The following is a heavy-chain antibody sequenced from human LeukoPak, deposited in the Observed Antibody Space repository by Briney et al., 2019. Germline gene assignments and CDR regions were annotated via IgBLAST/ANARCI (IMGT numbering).Heavy chain of an antibody. V-gene: IGHV4-39*06. CDR1: GGSISSSSYY. CDR3: ARGVLTTSSSFDY. D-gene: IGHD4-17*01. CDR2: IYYSGST. J-gene: IGHJ4*02. Sequence: SETLSLTCTVSGGSISSSSYYWGWIRQPPGKGLEWIGSIYYSGSTYYNPSLKSRVTISVDTSKNQFPLKLSSVTAADTAVYYCARGVLTTSSSFDYWGQGTLVTVSS.